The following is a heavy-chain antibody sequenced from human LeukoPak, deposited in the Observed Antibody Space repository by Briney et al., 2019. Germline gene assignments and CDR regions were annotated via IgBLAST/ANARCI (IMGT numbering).Heavy chain of an antibody. V-gene: IGHV1-18*01. CDR3: SRSYYSSSWYYFDH. D-gene: IGHD2-15*01. J-gene: IGHJ4*02. CDR2: ISIGDGRT. Sequence: GASVKVSCKTSGYTFNNFGITWVRQAPGQGPEWIGWISIGDGRTHYGRKFQDRVSMTREMSSNTAFLELSSLRSDDTAVYFCSRSYYSSSWYYFDHWGQGSLVIVSS. CDR1: GYTFNNFG.